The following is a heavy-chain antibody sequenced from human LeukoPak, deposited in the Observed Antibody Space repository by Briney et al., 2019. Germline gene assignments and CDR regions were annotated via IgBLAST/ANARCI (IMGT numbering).Heavy chain of an antibody. D-gene: IGHD7-27*01. CDR1: GYSISSGYY. CDR3: AGGGVKTGVDY. Sequence: SETLSLTCTVSGYSISSGYYWGWIRQPPGKGLEWIGSFYHSGSTYYNPSLKSRVTISLDTSKNQFSLKLTSVPAADTAVYYCAGGGVKTGVDYWGQGTLVTVSS. J-gene: IGHJ4*02. CDR2: FYHSGST. V-gene: IGHV4-38-2*02.